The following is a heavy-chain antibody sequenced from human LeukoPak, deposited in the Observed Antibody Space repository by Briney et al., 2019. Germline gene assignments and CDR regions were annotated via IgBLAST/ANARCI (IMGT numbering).Heavy chain of an antibody. CDR1: GFTFSNYA. Sequence: GGSLRLSCAASGFTFSNYAMSWVRQAPGKGLEYVSPISGSGGSTYYAVSVRGRFTVSRDNSKNTLFLQMDSLRAEDTAVYYCAKSPTGSSWPSIDYWGQGTLVTVSS. D-gene: IGHD6-13*01. V-gene: IGHV3-23*01. CDR2: ISGSGGST. J-gene: IGHJ4*02. CDR3: AKSPTGSSWPSIDY.